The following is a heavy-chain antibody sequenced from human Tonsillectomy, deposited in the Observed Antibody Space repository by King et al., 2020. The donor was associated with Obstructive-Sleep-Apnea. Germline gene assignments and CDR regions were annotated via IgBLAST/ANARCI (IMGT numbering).Heavy chain of an antibody. Sequence: VQLVESGGGLVQPGGSLRLSCAASGFTFSSYWMHWVRQAPGKGLVWVSRINSDGSSTSYADSVKGRFTISIDNAKNPLYLQMNSLRAEETAVYYCARDPPMGCSGGSCYRQGMDVWGQGTTVTVSS. CDR2: INSDGSST. CDR3: ARDPPMGCSGGSCYRQGMDV. D-gene: IGHD2-15*01. J-gene: IGHJ6*02. CDR1: GFTFSSYW. V-gene: IGHV3-74*01.